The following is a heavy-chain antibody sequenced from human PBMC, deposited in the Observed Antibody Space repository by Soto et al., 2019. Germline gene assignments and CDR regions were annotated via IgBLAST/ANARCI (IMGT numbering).Heavy chain of an antibody. Sequence: PSETLSLTCTVSGHSLSSGGYYWSWIRQHPGKGLEWVGYIYFTGSTLYNPPLKSRLAMSLDTSKNQFSLKLGSVTAADTAIYYCARDWGSSGWPNWGPGTLVTVSS. D-gene: IGHD6-19*01. V-gene: IGHV4-31*03. J-gene: IGHJ4*02. CDR3: ARDWGSSGWPN. CDR1: GHSLSSGGYY. CDR2: IYFTGST.